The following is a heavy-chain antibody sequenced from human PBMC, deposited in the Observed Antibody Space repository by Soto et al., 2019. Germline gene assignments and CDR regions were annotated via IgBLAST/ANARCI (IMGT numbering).Heavy chain of an antibody. CDR1: GVSLSGYY. D-gene: IGHD5-18*01. CDR2: IDENGIT. J-gene: IGHJ4*02. V-gene: IGHV4-34*01. Sequence: QVQVQQWGAGLLKPSETLSLTCSVYGVSLSGYYWSWIRQPPGEGLEWIGEIDENGITNYNSSRKSRVPISIDTSKSQLSLKLRSVNAADTAVYYCARSGAWIPDYWGQGILVTVSS. CDR3: ARSGAWIPDY.